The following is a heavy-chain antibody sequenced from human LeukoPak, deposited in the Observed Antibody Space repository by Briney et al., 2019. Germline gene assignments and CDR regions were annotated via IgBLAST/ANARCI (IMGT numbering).Heavy chain of an antibody. CDR3: ARSGYTSGTGKFDN. CDR2: ISGGGDNT. D-gene: IGHD6-19*01. J-gene: IGHJ4*02. V-gene: IGHV3-23*01. Sequence: SGGSLRLSCAASGFTFSTFGMTWVRQTPGNGLEWVSSISGGGDNTYYADSVKGRSTISRDNSKNTLYLQMNSLRAEDTAIYYCARSGYTSGTGKFDNWGQGTLVTVSS. CDR1: GFTFSTFG.